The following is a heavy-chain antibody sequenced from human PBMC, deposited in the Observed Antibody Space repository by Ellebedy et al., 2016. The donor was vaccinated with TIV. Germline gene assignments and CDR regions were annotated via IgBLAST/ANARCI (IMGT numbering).Heavy chain of an antibody. V-gene: IGHV3-30*18. CDR2: ISYDGSNK. Sequence: GESLKISCAASGFTFSSYGMHWVRQAPGKGLEWVAVISYDGSNKYYADSVKGRFTISRDNSKNTLYLQMNSRRAEDTAVYYCAKEHGDRKYYYYGMDVWGQGTTVTVSS. J-gene: IGHJ6*02. CDR1: GFTFSSYG. CDR3: AKEHGDRKYYYYGMDV. D-gene: IGHD4-17*01.